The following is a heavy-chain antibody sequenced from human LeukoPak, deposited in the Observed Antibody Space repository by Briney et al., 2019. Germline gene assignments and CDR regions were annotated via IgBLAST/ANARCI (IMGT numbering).Heavy chain of an antibody. Sequence: SVKVSCKASGGTFSSYAISWVRQAPGQGLAWMGGIIPIFGAANYAQKFQGRVTITTDESTSTAYMELSSLRSEDTAVYYCARVDHSGGYWHYWGQGTLVTVSS. V-gene: IGHV1-69*05. J-gene: IGHJ4*02. CDR1: GGTFSSYA. D-gene: IGHD6-19*01. CDR2: IIPIFGAA. CDR3: ARVDHSGGYWHY.